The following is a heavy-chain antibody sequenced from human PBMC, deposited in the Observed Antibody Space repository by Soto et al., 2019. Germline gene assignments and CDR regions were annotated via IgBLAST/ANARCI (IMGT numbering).Heavy chain of an antibody. D-gene: IGHD3-10*01. Sequence: EVQLLESGGALVQPGGSLRLSCAASGFTFSSYAMYWVRQAPGKGLEWVSTISNSGNTYYADSVEGRFTISRYNSKNTLYLQMNSLRAEDTAVYYCAKTKCRGVVVNVWGQGTTVTVSS. V-gene: IGHV3-23*01. J-gene: IGHJ6*02. CDR1: GFTFSSYA. CDR2: ISNSGNT. CDR3: AKTKCRGVVVNV.